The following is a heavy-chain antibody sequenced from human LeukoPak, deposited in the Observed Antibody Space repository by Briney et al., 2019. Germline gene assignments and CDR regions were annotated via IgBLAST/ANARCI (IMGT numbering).Heavy chain of an antibody. J-gene: IGHJ4*02. CDR2: ISYDGSNK. CDR3: ARSKDYYGSGSPLYYFDY. CDR1: GFTFSSYA. D-gene: IGHD3-10*01. Sequence: GGSLRLSCAASGFTFSSYAMHWVRQAPGKGLEWVAVISYDGSNKYYADSVKGRFTISRDNSKNTLYLQMNSLRAEDTAVYYCARSKDYYGSGSPLYYFDYWGQGTLVTVSS. V-gene: IGHV3-30-3*01.